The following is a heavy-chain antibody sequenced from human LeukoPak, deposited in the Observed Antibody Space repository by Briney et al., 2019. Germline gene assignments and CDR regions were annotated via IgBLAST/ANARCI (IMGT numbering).Heavy chain of an antibody. CDR1: GFTFDDYA. CDR2: ISWNSGSI. CDR3: AKDIAAAGSYFDY. Sequence: GGSLRLSCAASGFTFDDYAMHWVRQAPGKGLEWVSGISWNSGSIGYADSVKGRFTISRDNAKNSLYLQMNSLRAEDTALYYCAKDIAAAGSYFDYWGQGTLVNVSS. V-gene: IGHV3-9*01. J-gene: IGHJ4*02. D-gene: IGHD6-13*01.